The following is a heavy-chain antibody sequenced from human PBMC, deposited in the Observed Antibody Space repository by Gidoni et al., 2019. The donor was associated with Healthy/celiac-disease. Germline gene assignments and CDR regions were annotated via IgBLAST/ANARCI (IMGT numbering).Heavy chain of an antibody. CDR3: ARDREYSNYYYYYGMDV. Sequence: EVQLVESGGGLIQPGGSVRLSCAASVFTVSSNYMGWVRRAPGKGLEWVSVIYSGGSTYYADSVKGRFTISRDNSKNTLYLQMNSLRAEDTAVYYCARDREYSNYYYYYGMDVWGQGTTVTVSS. J-gene: IGHJ6*02. CDR2: IYSGGST. D-gene: IGHD4-4*01. CDR1: VFTVSSNY. V-gene: IGHV3-53*01.